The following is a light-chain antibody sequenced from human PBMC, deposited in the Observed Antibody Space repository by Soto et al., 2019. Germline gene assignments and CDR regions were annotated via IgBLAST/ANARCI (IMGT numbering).Light chain of an antibody. J-gene: IGLJ1*01. CDR2: TNN. Sequence: QSVLTQPPSASGTPGQRVTISCPGSSSNIGSNTVNWYQQLPGTAPKLLIYTNNQRPSGVPDRFSGPKSGTSASLAISGLQSEDEADYYCAAWDDSFNGNVFGTGTKVTVL. CDR1: SSNIGSNT. CDR3: AAWDDSFNGNV. V-gene: IGLV1-44*01.